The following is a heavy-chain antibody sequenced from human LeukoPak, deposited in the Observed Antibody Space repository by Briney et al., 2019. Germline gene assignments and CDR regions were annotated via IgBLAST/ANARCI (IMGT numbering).Heavy chain of an antibody. CDR1: GGTFSGYY. CDR2: SNDSGGT. J-gene: IGHJ6*03. V-gene: IGHV4-34*10. D-gene: IGHD6-6*01. Sequence: SETLSLTCAVYGGTFSGYYWSWIRQPPGKRLEWVGESNDSGGTNYNPSLKSRITISVDTSKNQFSLKLTSVTAADTAVYYCARAEYSSSSPAYYYYYMDVWGKGTTVTVSS. CDR3: ARAEYSSSSPAYYYYYMDV.